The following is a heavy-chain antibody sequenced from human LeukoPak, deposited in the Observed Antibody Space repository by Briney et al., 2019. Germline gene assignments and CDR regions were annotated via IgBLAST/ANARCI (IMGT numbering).Heavy chain of an antibody. CDR2: IYPGDSDT. Sequence: KHGESLKISCQGSGYSFTSYWIGWVRQLPGKGLEWMGIIYPGDSDTRYSPSFQGQVTISADKSISTAYLQWSSLKASDTAMYYCARARDYYDSSGYYFVYFQHWGQGTLVTVSS. CDR1: GYSFTSYW. CDR3: ARARDYYDSSGYYFVYFQH. J-gene: IGHJ1*01. D-gene: IGHD3-22*01. V-gene: IGHV5-51*01.